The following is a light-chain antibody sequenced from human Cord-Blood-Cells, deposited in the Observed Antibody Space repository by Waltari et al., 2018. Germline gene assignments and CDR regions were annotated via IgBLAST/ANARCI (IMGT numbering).Light chain of an antibody. CDR3: QQYNSYSPT. J-gene: IGKJ2*01. CDR2: DAS. CDR1: QSISSW. Sequence: DIQMTQSPSTLSASVGDRVTITCRASQSISSWLAWYQQKPGKAPKLLIYDASSLESGGPSRFSGSGSGTGFTLTISRLQPDDFATYYCQQYNSYSPTFGQGTKLEIK. V-gene: IGKV1-5*01.